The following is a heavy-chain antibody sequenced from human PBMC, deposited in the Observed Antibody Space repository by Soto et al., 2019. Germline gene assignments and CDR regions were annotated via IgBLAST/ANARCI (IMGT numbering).Heavy chain of an antibody. D-gene: IGHD6-19*01. V-gene: IGHV3-23*01. J-gene: IGHJ4*02. CDR3: ASKMSSGSYFYFEY. Sequence: GGSLRLSCAASVFTFTSYAMNCVRHAPGKWLEWVSAISGSGGITYYADSVKGRFTISRDNSRNTLYLQMNSLRAEDTAVYYCASKMSSGSYFYFEYWGQGALVNVS. CDR1: VFTFTSYA. CDR2: ISGSGGIT.